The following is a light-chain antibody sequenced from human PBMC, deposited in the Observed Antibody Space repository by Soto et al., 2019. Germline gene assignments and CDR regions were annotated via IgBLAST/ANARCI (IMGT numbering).Light chain of an antibody. CDR2: GAS. CDR1: QSVSSNY. V-gene: IGKV3-20*01. CDR3: QQYGSLPWT. Sequence: EIGLTKSPDTLSLSPGERATLSCRASQSVSSNYLAWYQQIPGQAPRPLIYGASSRVPGIPDRFSGSGSGTDFTLTISRLEPEDFAVYYCQQYGSLPWTFGQGTIVDI. J-gene: IGKJ1*01.